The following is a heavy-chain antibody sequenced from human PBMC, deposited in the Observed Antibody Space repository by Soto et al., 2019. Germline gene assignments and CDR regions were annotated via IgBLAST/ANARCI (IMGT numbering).Heavy chain of an antibody. CDR2: IRSKAYGGTT. J-gene: IGHJ5*02. CDR1: GFNFGYYS. Sequence: GGSLILSCTSSGFNFGYYSVSWVRQAPGKGLEWVGFIRSKAYGGTTEYAASVKGRFTISRDDSKSIAYLQMNSLKTEDTAVYYCTRDLVSSGIPNWFDPWGQGTLVNVSS. CDR3: TRDLVSSGIPNWFDP. V-gene: IGHV3-49*04. D-gene: IGHD3-22*01.